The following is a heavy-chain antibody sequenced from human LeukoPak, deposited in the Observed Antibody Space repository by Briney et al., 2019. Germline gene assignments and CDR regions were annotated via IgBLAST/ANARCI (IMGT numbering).Heavy chain of an antibody. CDR2: IYHSGST. D-gene: IGHD3-10*01. CDR3: ASKSITMVRGVRGPYYYYGMDV. CDR1: GGSISSSNW. J-gene: IGHJ6*02. V-gene: IGHV4-4*02. Sequence: SETLSLTCAVSGGSISSSNWWSWVRQPPGKGLEWIGEIYHSGSTNYNPSLKSRVTISVDKSKNQFSLKLSSVTAADTAVYYCASKSITMVRGVRGPYYYYGMDVWGQGTTVTVSS.